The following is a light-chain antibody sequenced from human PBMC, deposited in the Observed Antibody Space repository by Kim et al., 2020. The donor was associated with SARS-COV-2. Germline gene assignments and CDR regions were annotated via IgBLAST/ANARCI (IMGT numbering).Light chain of an antibody. CDR2: GAS. V-gene: IGKV3-15*01. Sequence: EIVMTQSPATLSVSPGERATLSCRASQSVGSNLAWYQHKPGQPPRLLIYGASTRATGIPARFSGSGSGTDFTLTVSSLQSEDFAVYYCHQYNDWPPGDTFGQGTKLEIK. J-gene: IGKJ2*01. CDR3: HQYNDWPPGDT. CDR1: QSVGSN.